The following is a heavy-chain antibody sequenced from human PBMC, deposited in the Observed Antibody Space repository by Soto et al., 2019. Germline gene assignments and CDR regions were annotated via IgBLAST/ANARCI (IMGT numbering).Heavy chain of an antibody. Sequence: PVESLKISCKGSGYSFSSYWIVWVRQMPGNGLEWMATIYPGDSDTRYSPSFQGQVTISADKSISTAYLQWNSLKASDTAMYFCERNKGYCSSISCYGIDXWGQGAGVTVSX. D-gene: IGHD2-2*01. CDR1: GYSFSSYW. V-gene: IGHV5-51*01. CDR2: IYPGDSDT. CDR3: ERNKGYCSSISCYGIDX. J-gene: IGHJ6*02.